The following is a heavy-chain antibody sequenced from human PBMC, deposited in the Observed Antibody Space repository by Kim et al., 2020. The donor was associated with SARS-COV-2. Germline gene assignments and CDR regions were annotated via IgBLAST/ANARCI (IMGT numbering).Heavy chain of an antibody. D-gene: IGHD5-18*01. CDR1: GFTFSSYA. CDR3: ARDVGSGIQLWLSSQAEYFQH. V-gene: IGHV3-21*01. Sequence: GGSLRLSCAASGFTFSSYAMSWVRQAPGKGLEWVSSISSSATYIYYADSVEGRFTVSRDNAKNSLYLQMNSLRDEDTAVYYCARDVGSGIQLWLSSQAEYFQHWGQGTLVTVSS. J-gene: IGHJ1*01. CDR2: ISSSATYI.